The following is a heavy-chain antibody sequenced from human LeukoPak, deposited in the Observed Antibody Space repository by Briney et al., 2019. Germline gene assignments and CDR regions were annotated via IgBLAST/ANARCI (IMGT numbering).Heavy chain of an antibody. CDR1: GYTFTGYY. Sequence: ASVKVSCKASGYTFTGYYMHWVRQAPGQGLEWMGRIIPILSIVNYAQMFQGRVTITMDKFTSTAFMEFSSLRSEDTAVYYCARGPDFGDSYYFDYWGQGTLVTVSS. CDR3: ARGPDFGDSYYFDY. J-gene: IGHJ4*02. D-gene: IGHD4-17*01. CDR2: IIPILSIV. V-gene: IGHV1-69*04.